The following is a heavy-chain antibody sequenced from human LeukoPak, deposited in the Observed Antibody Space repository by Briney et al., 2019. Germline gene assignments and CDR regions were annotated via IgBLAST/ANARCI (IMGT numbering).Heavy chain of an antibody. CDR2: INHSGST. CDR3: ARGGYIYDYVWGSYRYETLDY. CDR1: GGSFSGYY. D-gene: IGHD3-16*02. Sequence: SETLSLTCAVYGGSFSGYYWSWIRQPPGKGLEWIGEINHSGSTNYNPSLKSRVTISVDTSKNQFSLKLSSVTAADTAVYYCARGGYIYDYVWGSYRYETLDYWGQGTLVTVSS. J-gene: IGHJ4*02. V-gene: IGHV4-34*01.